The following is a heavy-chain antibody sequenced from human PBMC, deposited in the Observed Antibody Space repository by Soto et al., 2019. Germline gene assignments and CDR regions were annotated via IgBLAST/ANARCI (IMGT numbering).Heavy chain of an antibody. CDR2: INSDGSST. J-gene: IGHJ5*02. D-gene: IGHD4-17*01. CDR1: GFTFSSYW. V-gene: IGHV3-74*01. Sequence: GGSLRLSCAASGFTFSSYWMHWVRQAPGKGLVWVSRINSDGSSTSYADSVKGRFTISRDNAKNTLYLQMNSLRAEDTAVYYCARGASYDYGDNWFDPWGQGTLVTVSS. CDR3: ARGASYDYGDNWFDP.